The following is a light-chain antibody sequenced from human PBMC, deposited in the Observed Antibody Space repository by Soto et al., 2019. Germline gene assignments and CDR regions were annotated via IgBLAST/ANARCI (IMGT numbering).Light chain of an antibody. CDR3: QQDNSYPT. CDR2: DAT. V-gene: IGKV1-5*02. Sequence: DIPMTQSPSPLSASVAARVTIICRASKSISSWLAWYQQKPRKAPKLLINDATSLESGGPSRCSGSGSGTESTLTISSLQPDVFATYYCQQDNSYPTVGQGTKLEIK. J-gene: IGKJ2*01. CDR1: KSISSW.